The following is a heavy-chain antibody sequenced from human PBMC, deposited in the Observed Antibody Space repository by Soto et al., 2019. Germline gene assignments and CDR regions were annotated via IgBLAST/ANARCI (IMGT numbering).Heavy chain of an antibody. Sequence: PSETLSLTCTVSGGSISSYYWSWTRQPPGKGLEWIGYIYYSGSTNYNPSLKSRVTISVDTSKNQFSLKLSSVTAADTAVYYCARVPAYRITGTTSAYYYGMDVWGQGTTVTVSS. V-gene: IGHV4-59*01. CDR2: IYYSGST. D-gene: IGHD1-7*01. CDR3: ARVPAYRITGTTSAYYYGMDV. CDR1: GGSISSYY. J-gene: IGHJ6*02.